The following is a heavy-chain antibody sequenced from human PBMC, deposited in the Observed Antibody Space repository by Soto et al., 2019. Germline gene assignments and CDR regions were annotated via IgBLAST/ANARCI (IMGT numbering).Heavy chain of an antibody. CDR3: ARDVAAADY. CDR2: INAGNGNT. CDR1: GYTCTSYA. Sequence: QVQIVQSGAEEKKPGASVKVSCEASGYTCTSYAMHRVRQATGQRLEWMGWINAGNGNTRYSQKFQGRVTITRDTSASTAYMELSSLRSEDTAVYYCARDVAAADYWGQGTLVTVSS. V-gene: IGHV1-3*05. J-gene: IGHJ4*02. D-gene: IGHD6-13*01.